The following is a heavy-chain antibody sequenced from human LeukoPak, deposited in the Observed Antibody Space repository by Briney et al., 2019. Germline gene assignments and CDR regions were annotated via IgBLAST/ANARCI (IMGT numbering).Heavy chain of an antibody. J-gene: IGHJ1*01. CDR1: GFTFSSYA. V-gene: IGHV3-23*01. CDR2: ISGSGGST. Sequence: GGSLRLSCAASGFTFSSYAMSWVRQAPGKGLEWVSAISGSGGSTYYADSVKGRLTISRDNSKNTLYLQMNSLRAEDTAVYYCARDRDIVVVPAAIRSSFQHWGQGTLVTVSS. D-gene: IGHD2-2*02. CDR3: ARDRDIVVVPAAIRSSFQH.